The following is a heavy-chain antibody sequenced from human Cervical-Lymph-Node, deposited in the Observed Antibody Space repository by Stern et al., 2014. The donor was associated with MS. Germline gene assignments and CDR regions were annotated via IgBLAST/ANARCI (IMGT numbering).Heavy chain of an antibody. J-gene: IGHJ3*02. CDR3: ARGLLGSENAFDI. D-gene: IGHD2-15*01. V-gene: IGHV1-18*01. Sequence: QVQLGQSGAEVKKPGASVKVSCKASGYTFTSYGISWVRQAPGHRLEWMGGLSANNVTTNYAQKLQVRVTLTTDTSTSTAYMELRSLRSDDTAVYYCARGLLGSENAFDIWGQGTMVTVSS. CDR2: LSANNVTT. CDR1: GYTFTSYG.